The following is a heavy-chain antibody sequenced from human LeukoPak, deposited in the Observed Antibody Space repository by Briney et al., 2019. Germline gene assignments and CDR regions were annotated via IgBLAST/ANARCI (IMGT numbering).Heavy chain of an antibody. D-gene: IGHD3-10*02. CDR3: AELGITMIGGV. J-gene: IGHJ6*04. Sequence: EGSLRLSCAASGFTFSSYEMNWVRQAPGKGLEWVSYISSSGSAIYYADSVKGRFTISRDNAKNSLYLQMNSLRAEDTAVYYCAELGITMIGGVWGKGTTVTISS. V-gene: IGHV3-48*03. CDR2: ISSSGSAI. CDR1: GFTFSSYE.